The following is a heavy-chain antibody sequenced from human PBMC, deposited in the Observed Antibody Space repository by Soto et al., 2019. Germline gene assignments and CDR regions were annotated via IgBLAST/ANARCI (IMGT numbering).Heavy chain of an antibody. CDR2: ISGSGGST. V-gene: IGHV3-23*01. CDR1: GFTFSSYA. Sequence: GGSLRLSCAASGFTFSSYAMSWVRQAPGKGLEWVSAISGSGGSTYYADSVKGRFTISRDNSKNTLYLQMNSLRAEDTAVYYCAKDPGKYYDSRPYYFDYWGQGTLVTAPQ. CDR3: AKDPGKYYDSRPYYFDY. J-gene: IGHJ4*02. D-gene: IGHD3-22*01.